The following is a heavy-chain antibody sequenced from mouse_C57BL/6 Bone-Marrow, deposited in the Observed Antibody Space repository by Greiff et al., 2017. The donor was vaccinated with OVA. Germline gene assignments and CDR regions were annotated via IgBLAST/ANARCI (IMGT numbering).Heavy chain of an antibody. CDR2: IHPNSGST. Sequence: VQLQQPGAQLVKPGASVKLSCKASGYTFTSYWMHWVKQRPGQGLEWIGMIHPNSGSTNYNEKFKSKATLTVDKSSSTAYMQLSSLTSEDSAVYYCARWFIPEAMDYWGQGTSVTVSS. D-gene: IGHD1-1*01. V-gene: IGHV1-64*01. CDR3: ARWFIPEAMDY. J-gene: IGHJ4*01. CDR1: GYTFTSYW.